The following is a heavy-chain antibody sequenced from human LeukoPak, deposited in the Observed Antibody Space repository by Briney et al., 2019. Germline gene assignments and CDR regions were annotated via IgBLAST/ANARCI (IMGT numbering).Heavy chain of an antibody. J-gene: IGHJ4*02. V-gene: IGHV4-59*01. CDR2: IYYSGST. D-gene: IGHD3-3*01. CDR3: ARLMTFRFLEWHIDY. CDR1: GGSINNYY. Sequence: PSETLSLTCTVSGGSINNYYWSWIRQPPGKGLEWIGYIYYSGSTNYNPSLKSRVTISVDTSKNQFSLKPSSVTAADTAVYYCARLMTFRFLEWHIDYWGQGTLVTVSS.